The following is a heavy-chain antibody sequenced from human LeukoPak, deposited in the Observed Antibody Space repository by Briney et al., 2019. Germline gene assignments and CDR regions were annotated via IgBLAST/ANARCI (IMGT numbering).Heavy chain of an antibody. D-gene: IGHD3-9*01. J-gene: IGHJ3*02. V-gene: IGHV3-53*01. Sequence: GGSLRLSCAVSGFAFGSEAMSWVRQSPARGLEWVSVIYSGGSTYYADSVKGRFTISRDNSKNTLYLQMNSLRAEDTAVYYCARLRYFDSLAFDIWGQGTMVTVSS. CDR3: ARLRYFDSLAFDI. CDR1: GFAFGSEA. CDR2: IYSGGST.